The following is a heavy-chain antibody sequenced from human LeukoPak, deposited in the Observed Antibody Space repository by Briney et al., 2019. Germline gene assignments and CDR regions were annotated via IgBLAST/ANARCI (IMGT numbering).Heavy chain of an antibody. D-gene: IGHD1-26*01. CDR2: ISSSSSTI. J-gene: IGHJ4*02. V-gene: IGHV3-48*01. CDR1: GFTFSSYS. CDR3: ARGSQSGGGYSDDY. Sequence: GGSLRLSCAASGFTFSSYSMNWVRQAPGKGLEWVSYISSSSSTIYYADSVKGRFTISRDNAKNSLYLQMNSLRAEDTAVYYCARGSQSGGGYSDDYWGQGTLVTVSS.